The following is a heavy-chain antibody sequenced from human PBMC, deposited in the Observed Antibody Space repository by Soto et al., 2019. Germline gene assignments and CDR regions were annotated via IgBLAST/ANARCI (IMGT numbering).Heavy chain of an antibody. J-gene: IGHJ5*02. Sequence: WNWIRQHPGKGLEWIGYIYYSGVTYYNPSLKSRVTISVDTSKNQFSLKLSSVTAADTAMYYCARDLRGRGTGRFDPWGQGTLVTVSS. V-gene: IGHV4-31*02. CDR2: IYYSGVT. D-gene: IGHD3-10*01. CDR3: ARDLRGRGTGRFDP.